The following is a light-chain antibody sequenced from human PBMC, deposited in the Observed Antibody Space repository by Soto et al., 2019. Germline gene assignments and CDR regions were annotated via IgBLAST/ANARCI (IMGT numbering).Light chain of an antibody. V-gene: IGKV3-20*01. CDR1: QSVSSSY. Sequence: EIVLTQSPGTLSLSPGESATLSCRASQSVSSSYLAWYQQKPGQAPRLLIYGASSRATGIPDRFSGSGSGTDFTLTISRLEPEDFAVYYCQQYGSSQWTFGQGTKVDIK. J-gene: IGKJ1*01. CDR2: GAS. CDR3: QQYGSSQWT.